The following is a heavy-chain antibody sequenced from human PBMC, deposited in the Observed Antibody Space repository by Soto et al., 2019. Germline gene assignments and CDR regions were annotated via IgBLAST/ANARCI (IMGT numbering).Heavy chain of an antibody. CDR2: ISAYNGNT. V-gene: IGHV1-18*01. D-gene: IGHD3-16*01. Sequence: QVQLVQSGAEVKKPGASVKVSCKASGYTFTSYGISWVRQAPGQGPEWMGWISAYNGNTNYAQKLQGRVTMTTDTSTSRGYMDLGSLRSDDTAVYYCARRLGTLGYYGMDVWGQGTTVTVSS. CDR1: GYTFTSYG. J-gene: IGHJ6*02. CDR3: ARRLGTLGYYGMDV.